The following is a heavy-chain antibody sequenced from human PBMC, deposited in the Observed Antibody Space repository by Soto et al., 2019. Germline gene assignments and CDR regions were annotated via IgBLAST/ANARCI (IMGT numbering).Heavy chain of an antibody. D-gene: IGHD2-2*01. J-gene: IGHJ6*02. Sequence: ATLKVSCKASGGTFSSYAISWVRQAPGQGLEWMGGIIPIFGTANYAQKFQGRVTITADESTSTAYMELSSLRSEDTSVYYCARSASSDIVVVPATYYYYGMDVWGQGTTVTVSS. V-gene: IGHV1-69*13. CDR1: GGTFSSYA. CDR2: IIPIFGTA. CDR3: ARSASSDIVVVPATYYYYGMDV.